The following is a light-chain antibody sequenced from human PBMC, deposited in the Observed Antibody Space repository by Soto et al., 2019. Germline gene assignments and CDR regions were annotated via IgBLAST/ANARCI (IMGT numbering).Light chain of an antibody. CDR1: QSISNHY. Sequence: EIVLTQSPGTLSLSPGERATLSYRASQSISNHYLAWFQQKPGQAPRLLIYGASYRATGIPDRFSGSGSGTDFTLTITGLEPEDFAVYHCHQYGGSPRYTFGQGTKLEIK. V-gene: IGKV3-20*01. CDR3: HQYGGSPRYT. J-gene: IGKJ2*01. CDR2: GAS.